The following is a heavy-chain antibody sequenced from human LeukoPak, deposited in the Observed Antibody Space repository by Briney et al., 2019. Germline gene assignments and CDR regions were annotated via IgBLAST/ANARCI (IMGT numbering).Heavy chain of an antibody. D-gene: IGHD5-12*01. CDR3: ARVNELGYSGYDWDF. V-gene: IGHV3-23*01. CDR1: GFTFSSYA. J-gene: IGHJ4*02. CDR2: ISGSGGST. Sequence: GGSLRLSCAASGFTFSSYAMSWVRQAPGKGLEWVSAISGSGGSTYYADSVKGRFTISRDNAKNSLYLQMNSLRAEDTAVYYCARVNELGYSGYDWDFWGQGTLVTVSS.